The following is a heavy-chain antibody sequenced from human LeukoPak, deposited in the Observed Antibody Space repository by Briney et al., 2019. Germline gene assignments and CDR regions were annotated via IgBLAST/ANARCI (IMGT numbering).Heavy chain of an antibody. D-gene: IGHD3-10*01. V-gene: IGHV4-59*01. CDR2: IYYSGST. CDR1: DGFISSYY. Sequence: TSETLSLTCTVSDGFISSYYWSWIRQPPGKGLEWIGYIYYSGSTNYNPSLKSRVTISVDTSKNQFSLKLSSVTAADTAVYYCAREWKDYYGSRSGVADAFDIWGQGTMVTVSS. CDR3: AREWKDYYGSRSGVADAFDI. J-gene: IGHJ3*02.